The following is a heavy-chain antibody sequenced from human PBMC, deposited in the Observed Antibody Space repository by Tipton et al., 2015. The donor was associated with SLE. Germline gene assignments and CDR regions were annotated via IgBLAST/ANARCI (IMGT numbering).Heavy chain of an antibody. D-gene: IGHD6-19*01. CDR3: ARDRGSGWYGDARYFDL. CDR2: IYYSGST. J-gene: IGHJ2*01. CDR1: GGSISSHY. V-gene: IGHV4-59*11. Sequence: TLSLTSTVSGGSISSHYWSWIRQPPGKGLEWIGYIYYSGSTNYNPSLKSRVTISVDTSKNQFSLKLSSVTAADTAVYYCARDRGSGWYGDARYFDLWGRGTLVTVSS.